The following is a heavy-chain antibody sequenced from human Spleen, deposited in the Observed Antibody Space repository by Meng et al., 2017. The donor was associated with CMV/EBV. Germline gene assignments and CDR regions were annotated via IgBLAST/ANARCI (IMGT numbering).Heavy chain of an antibody. CDR3: ARERWLQIKADQYYYYYGMDV. J-gene: IGHJ6*02. CDR1: GFTFSSYS. D-gene: IGHD5-24*01. Sequence: GESLKISCGASGFTFSSYSMNWVRQAPGKGLEWVSSISSSSSYIYYADSVKGRFTISRDNAKNSLYLQMNSLRAEDTAVYYCARERWLQIKADQYYYYYGMDVWGQGTTVTVSS. V-gene: IGHV3-21*01. CDR2: ISSSSSYI.